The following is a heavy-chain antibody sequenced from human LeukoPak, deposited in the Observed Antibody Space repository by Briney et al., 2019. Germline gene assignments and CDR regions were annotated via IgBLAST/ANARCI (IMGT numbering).Heavy chain of an antibody. CDR3: AGVWGPSSAWPWAFEY. CDR1: GFTFSSYA. Sequence: PGGSLRLSCAASGFTFSSYAMSWVRQPPGRGPEWVSSIRGSSGTTYYGDSVKGRFTISRDNSKYTLYLQMSGLRPEDTALYYCAGVWGPSSAWPWAFEYWGQGTLVTVSS. D-gene: IGHD6-13*01. J-gene: IGHJ4*02. V-gene: IGHV3-23*01. CDR2: IRGSSGTT.